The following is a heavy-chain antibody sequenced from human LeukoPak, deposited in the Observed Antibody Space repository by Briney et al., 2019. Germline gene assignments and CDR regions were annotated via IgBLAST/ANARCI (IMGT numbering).Heavy chain of an antibody. D-gene: IGHD3-16*01. CDR1: GGSISSGGYY. CDR3: ARGPPITFGGMSFDY. Sequence: SETLSLTCTVSGGSISSGGYYWSWIRQHPGKGLEWIGYIYYSGSTYYNPSLKSRVTISVDTSKNQFSLKLSSVTAADTAVYYCARGPPITFGGMSFDYWGQGTLVTVSS. CDR2: IYYSGST. J-gene: IGHJ4*02. V-gene: IGHV4-31*03.